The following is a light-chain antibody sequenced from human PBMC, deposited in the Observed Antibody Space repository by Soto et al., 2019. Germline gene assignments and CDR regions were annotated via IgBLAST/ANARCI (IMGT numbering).Light chain of an antibody. CDR3: QQYDIATS. V-gene: IGKV3-15*01. CDR2: AAS. J-gene: IGKJ4*01. CDR1: ESVSTN. Sequence: EIVMTQSPATLSVSPGERATLSCRASESVSTNLAWYQHKPGQAPRLLIYAASTRATGIPARFSGSGSRTKFTLTISSLQYEDFAFYYWQQYDIATSFGGGTKVEIK.